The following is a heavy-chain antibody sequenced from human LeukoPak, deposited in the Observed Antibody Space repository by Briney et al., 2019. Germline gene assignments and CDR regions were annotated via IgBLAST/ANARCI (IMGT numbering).Heavy chain of an antibody. D-gene: IGHD2-21*02. J-gene: IGHJ4*02. Sequence: ASETLSLTCTVSGGSISSYYWSWIRQPPGKGLEWIGYIYYSGSTNYNPSLKSRVTISVDTSKNQFSLKLSSVTAADTAVYYCARGQGHYYFDYWGQGTLVTVSS. CDR3: ARGQGHYYFDY. V-gene: IGHV4-59*01. CDR1: GGSISSYY. CDR2: IYYSGST.